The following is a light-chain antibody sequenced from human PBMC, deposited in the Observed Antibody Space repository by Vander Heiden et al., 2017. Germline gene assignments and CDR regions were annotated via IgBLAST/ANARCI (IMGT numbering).Light chain of an antibody. J-gene: IGLJ3*02. CDR1: ISTIGSIT. CDR2: SNN. Sequence: VLTQQPSASGTPGQSVPISSSASISTIGSITVNWYQQLPGTAPKLLTYSNNQRPSGVPDRFAGSKSGTSAWLGISGLQSEDEADYYGAAWGDSLNGGVFGGGTKLTVL. CDR3: AAWGDSLNGGV. V-gene: IGLV1-44*01.